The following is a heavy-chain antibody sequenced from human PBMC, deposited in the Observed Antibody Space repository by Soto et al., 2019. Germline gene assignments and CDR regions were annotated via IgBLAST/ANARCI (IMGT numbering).Heavy chain of an antibody. CDR3: AGRTGYGSGSYLVYYYYYIDV. D-gene: IGHD3-10*01. CDR1: GYTFTSYG. CDR2: ISAYNGKT. V-gene: IGHV1-18*01. J-gene: IGHJ6*03. Sequence: ASVKVSCKASGYTFTSYGISWVRQPPGQGLEWMGWISAYNGKTNYAQKLQGRVTMTTDTSTRTAYKELRSLRSDDTAVYYCAGRTGYGSGSYLVYYYYYIDVWGKGTTVTVSS.